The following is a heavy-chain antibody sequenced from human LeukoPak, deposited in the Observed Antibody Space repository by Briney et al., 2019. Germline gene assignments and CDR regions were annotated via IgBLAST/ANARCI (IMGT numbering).Heavy chain of an antibody. J-gene: IGHJ4*02. D-gene: IGHD3-22*01. Sequence: GGSLSLSCAASGFTFRNYAMSWVRQAPGKGLEWVSTISASGASTGYADSVKGRFTISRDNSKNTLYLQMNSLRAEDTAVYYCTKDDGYYDSSGSFLFDSWGQGTLVTVSS. CDR2: ISASGAST. V-gene: IGHV3-23*01. CDR1: GFTFRNYA. CDR3: TKDDGYYDSSGSFLFDS.